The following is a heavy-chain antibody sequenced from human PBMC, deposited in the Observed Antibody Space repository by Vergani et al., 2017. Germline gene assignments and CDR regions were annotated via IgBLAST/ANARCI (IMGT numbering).Heavy chain of an antibody. J-gene: IGHJ4*02. D-gene: IGHD3-3*01. CDR2: IYWNDDK. CDR1: GFSLSTSGVG. CDR3: AHRTPKVWDFWSGYHCDY. V-gene: IGHV2-5*01. Sequence: QITLKESGPTLVKPTQTLTLTCTFSGFSLSTSGVGVGWIRQPPGKALEWLALIYWNDDKRYSPSLKSRLTITKDTSKNQVVLTMTNMDPVDTATYYSAHRTPKVWDFWSGYHCDYWGQGTLVTVSS.